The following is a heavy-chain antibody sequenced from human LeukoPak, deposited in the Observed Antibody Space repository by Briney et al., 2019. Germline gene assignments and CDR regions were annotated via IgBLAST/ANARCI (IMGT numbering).Heavy chain of an antibody. CDR2: IYYSGST. V-gene: IGHV4-31*03. CDR3: ARHFGSRVTFDF. J-gene: IGHJ3*01. CDR1: GGSISSGGYY. D-gene: IGHD2/OR15-2a*01. Sequence: PSQTLSLTCTVSGGSISSGGYYWSWIRQHPGKGLEWIGYIYYSGSTNYSPSLKSRVTISVDTSKNQFSLKLSSVTAADTAVYYCARHFGSRVTFDFWGQGTMVTVSS.